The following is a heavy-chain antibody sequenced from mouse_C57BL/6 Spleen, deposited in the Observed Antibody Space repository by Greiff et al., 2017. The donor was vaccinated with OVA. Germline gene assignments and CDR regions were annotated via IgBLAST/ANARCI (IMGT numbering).Heavy chain of an antibody. V-gene: IGHV5-4*01. CDR3: ARGVHYYGSSYDYFDY. CDR1: GFTFSSYA. CDR2: ISDGGSYT. J-gene: IGHJ2*01. D-gene: IGHD1-1*01. Sequence: EVQVVESGGGLVKPGGSLKLSCAASGFTFSSYAMSWVRQTPEKRLEWVATISDGGSYTYYPDNVKGRFTISRDNAKNNLYLQMSHLKSEDTAMYYCARGVHYYGSSYDYFDYWGQGTTLTVSS.